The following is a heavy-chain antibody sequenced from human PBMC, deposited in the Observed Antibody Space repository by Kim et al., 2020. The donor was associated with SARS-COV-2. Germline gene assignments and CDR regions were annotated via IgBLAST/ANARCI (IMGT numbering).Heavy chain of an antibody. D-gene: IGHD3-9*01. J-gene: IGHJ4*02. V-gene: IGHV4-31*03. Sequence: SETLSLTCSVSGDSISSGAYYWAWIRQHPGEGLEWIGYIYRTGSTYYNPSLRSRVSISVDLSQNQFSLNLAPLTAADTGVYYCARESGGRYVNNYAFDYWGQGTLVTVSS. CDR3: ARESGGRYVNNYAFDY. CDR1: GDSISSGAYY. CDR2: IYRTGST.